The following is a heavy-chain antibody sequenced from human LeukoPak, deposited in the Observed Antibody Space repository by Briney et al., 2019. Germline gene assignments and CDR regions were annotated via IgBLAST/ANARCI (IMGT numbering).Heavy chain of an antibody. CDR3: ARGPVYGSGSDNVPLDY. J-gene: IGHJ4*02. Sequence: SVKVSCKASGGTFSNYAITWVRQAPGQGLEWMGIIIPVPGIADYAQKFQGRVTITADKSRSTAYIDLSSLKSEDTAVYYCARGPVYGSGSDNVPLDYWGQGTLVTVSS. CDR1: GGTFSNYA. CDR2: IIPVPGIA. D-gene: IGHD3-10*01. V-gene: IGHV1-69*04.